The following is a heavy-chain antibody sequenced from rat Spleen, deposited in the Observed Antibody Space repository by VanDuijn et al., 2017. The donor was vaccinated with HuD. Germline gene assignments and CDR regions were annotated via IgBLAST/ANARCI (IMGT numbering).Heavy chain of an antibody. Sequence: EVQLVESDGGLVQPGRSLKLSCAASGFTFSDYYMAWVRQGPTQGLEWVATIRYDGSSTYYRDSVKGRFTISRDYARNTLYLQMNSLRSEDTATYYCTRKGELWGQGVMVTVSS. J-gene: IGHJ2*01. CDR1: GFTFSDYY. CDR3: TRKGEL. V-gene: IGHV5-29*01. D-gene: IGHD5-1*01. CDR2: IRYDGSST.